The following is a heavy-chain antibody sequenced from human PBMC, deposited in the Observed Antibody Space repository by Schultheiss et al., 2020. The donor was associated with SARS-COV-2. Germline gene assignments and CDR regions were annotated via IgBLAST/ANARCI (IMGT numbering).Heavy chain of an antibody. J-gene: IGHJ6*02. Sequence: SETLSLTCTVSGGSISSYYWSWIRQPPGKGLEWIGYIYYSGSTNYNPSLKSRVTISVDTSKNQFSLKLSSVTAADTAVYYCARGPTHNYYDSSGPVPMDVWGQGTTVTVSS. D-gene: IGHD3-22*01. CDR1: GGSISSYY. V-gene: IGHV4-59*12. CDR2: IYYSGST. CDR3: ARGPTHNYYDSSGPVPMDV.